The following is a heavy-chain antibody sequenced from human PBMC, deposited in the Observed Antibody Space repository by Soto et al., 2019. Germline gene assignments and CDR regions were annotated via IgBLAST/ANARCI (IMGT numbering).Heavy chain of an antibody. CDR1: GGTFSSYA. J-gene: IGHJ5*02. D-gene: IGHD1-26*01. CDR2: IIPIFGTA. CDR3: AGDGPVGVVGSPNSCDP. V-gene: IGHV1-69*12. Sequence: QVQLVQSGAEVKKPGSSVKVSCKASGGTFSSYAISWVRQAPGQGLEWMGGIIPIFGTANYAQKFQGRVTNTAAESTSTAYIELSSLRSEDTAVYYCAGDGPVGVVGSPNSCDPWGQGTLVTVSS.